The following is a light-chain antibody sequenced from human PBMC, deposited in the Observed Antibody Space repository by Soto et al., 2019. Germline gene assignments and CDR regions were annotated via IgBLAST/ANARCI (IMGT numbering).Light chain of an antibody. V-gene: IGLV2-14*01. Sequence: QSVLTQPASVSGSPGQSLTISCTGTSSDVGGYNYVSWYQQHPGKAPNLMIYDVSNRPSGVSNRFSGSKSGNTASLTISGLQAEDEADYYCSSYTSSSTLYVFGTGTKVTVL. CDR1: SSDVGGYNY. CDR2: DVS. CDR3: SSYTSSSTLYV. J-gene: IGLJ1*01.